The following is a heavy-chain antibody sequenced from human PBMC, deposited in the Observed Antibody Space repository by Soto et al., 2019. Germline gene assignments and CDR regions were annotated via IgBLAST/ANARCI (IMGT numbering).Heavy chain of an antibody. Sequence: SATMSLTCLVSGDSISSRSNYWGWIRPPPGKCLEWIGSIYYSGRTYYNPSFKSRVTISIDTSKNQFSLKLSSVTATDTAVYDCARQRTPVVTQAYFDHWGQGALVTVSS. CDR3: ARQRTPVVTQAYFDH. CDR2: IYYSGRT. V-gene: IGHV4-39*01. CDR1: GDSISSRSNY. J-gene: IGHJ4*02. D-gene: IGHD2-21*02.